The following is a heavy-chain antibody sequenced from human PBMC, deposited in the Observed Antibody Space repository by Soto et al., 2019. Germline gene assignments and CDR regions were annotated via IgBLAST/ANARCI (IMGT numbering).Heavy chain of an antibody. Sequence: HPVGSLRLSCAASGFTLSNYAMHWVRQAPGKGLEWVAVISYDGSTQYYADSVKGRFTISRDNSKNTLYLQMNSLRAEDTAVYYCARDRVSGYYYDYFFDYWGQGTLVTVSS. J-gene: IGHJ4*02. D-gene: IGHD3-22*01. V-gene: IGHV3-30-3*01. CDR3: ARDRVSGYYYDYFFDY. CDR1: GFTLSNYA. CDR2: ISYDGSTQ.